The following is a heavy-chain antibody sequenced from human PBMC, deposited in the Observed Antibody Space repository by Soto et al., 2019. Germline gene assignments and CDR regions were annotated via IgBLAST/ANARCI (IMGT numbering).Heavy chain of an antibody. D-gene: IGHD3-22*01. CDR2: ISGYNGNT. V-gene: IGHV1-18*04. Sequence: QVQLVESGAEVKKPGASVKVSCKASGDTFTDYGISWVRQAPGQGLEWMGWISGYNGNTKYAQKFQGRVTMTTDTPTNTAYMELRSLRSDDTAVYYCARDREYYYDSSGNYYYHYGLDVWGQGTTVTVS. J-gene: IGHJ6*02. CDR3: ARDREYYYDSSGNYYYHYGLDV. CDR1: GDTFTDYG.